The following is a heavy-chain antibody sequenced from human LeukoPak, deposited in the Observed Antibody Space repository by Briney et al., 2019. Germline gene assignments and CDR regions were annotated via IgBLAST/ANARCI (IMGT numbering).Heavy chain of an antibody. CDR2: IYTSGNT. J-gene: IGHJ4*02. CDR3: ATCSGGSCY. Sequence: SETLSPTCSVSGGSINNYYWSWIRQPAGKGLEWIGRIYTSGNTNYSPSFKSRVTMSVDMSKNQFSLKLCSVTAADTAVYYCATCSGGSCYWGQGTLVTVSS. D-gene: IGHD2-15*01. V-gene: IGHV4-4*07. CDR1: GGSINNYY.